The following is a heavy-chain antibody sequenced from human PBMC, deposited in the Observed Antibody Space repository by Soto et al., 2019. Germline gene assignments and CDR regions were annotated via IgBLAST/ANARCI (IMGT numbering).Heavy chain of an antibody. D-gene: IGHD6-6*01. CDR3: ARDFLAAPPYYYYYGMDV. J-gene: IGHJ6*02. Sequence: EVQLVESGGGLVQPGGSLRLSCAASGFTFSSYEMNWVRQAPGKGLEWVSYISSSGSTIYYADSVKGRFTISRDNAKNSLYLQMNSLRAEDTAVYYCARDFLAAPPYYYYYGMDVWGQGTTVTVSS. V-gene: IGHV3-48*03. CDR1: GFTFSSYE. CDR2: ISSSGSTI.